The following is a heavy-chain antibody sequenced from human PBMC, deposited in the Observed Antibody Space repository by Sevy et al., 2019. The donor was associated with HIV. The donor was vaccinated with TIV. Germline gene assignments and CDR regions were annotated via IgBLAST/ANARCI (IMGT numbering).Heavy chain of an antibody. J-gene: IGHJ4*02. CDR2: ISSSSSTI. D-gene: IGHD5-18*01. CDR3: ARDSLSWIQSFDY. Sequence: GGSLRLSCAASGFTFSSYNMNWVRQAPGKGLEWVSYISSSSSTIYYADSVKGQFTISRDNAKNSLYLQMNSLRAEDTAVYYCARDSLSWIQSFDYWGQGTLVTVSS. CDR1: GFTFSSYN. V-gene: IGHV3-48*01.